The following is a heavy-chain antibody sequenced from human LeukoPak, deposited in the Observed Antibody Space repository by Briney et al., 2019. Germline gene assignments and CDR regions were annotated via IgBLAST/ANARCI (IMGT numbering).Heavy chain of an antibody. CDR1: GGSISSGDKY. CDR2: IYYSGST. V-gene: IGHV4-30-4*01. J-gene: IGHJ4*02. Sequence: SETLSLTCNVSGGSISSGDKYWSWIRQPPGKGLEWIGYIYYSGSTYYNPSLKSRITISVDTSKNQFSLKLSSVTAADTAVYYCARHLGDYWGQGTLVTVSS. CDR3: ARHLGDY.